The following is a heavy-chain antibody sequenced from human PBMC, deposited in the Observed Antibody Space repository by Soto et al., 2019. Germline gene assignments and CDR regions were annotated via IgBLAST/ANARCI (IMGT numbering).Heavy chain of an antibody. V-gene: IGHV4-39*01. Sequence: SSETLSLTCTVSGGSISSSSYYWGWIRQPPGKGLEWIGSIYYSGSTYYNPSLKSRVTISVDTSKNQFSLKLSSVTAADTAVYYCASVVVAAILFDYWGQGTLVTVSS. CDR1: GGSISSSSYY. D-gene: IGHD2-15*01. CDR2: IYYSGST. J-gene: IGHJ4*02. CDR3: ASVVVAAILFDY.